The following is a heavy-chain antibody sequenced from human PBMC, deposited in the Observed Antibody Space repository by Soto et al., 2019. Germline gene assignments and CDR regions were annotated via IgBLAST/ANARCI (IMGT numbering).Heavy chain of an antibody. V-gene: IGHV3-9*01. J-gene: IGHJ6*03. CDR3: AKDKVTKGSYSYYMDV. CDR2: ITWNSGSI. D-gene: IGHD4-17*01. CDR1: GFTFEDYA. Sequence: EVQLVESGGDLVQPRRSLRLSCAASGFTFEDYAMHWVRQAPGKGLEWVSGITWNSGSIDYADSVKGRFTISRDNARNSLYLQMNSLRREDTALYYCAKDKVTKGSYSYYMDVWGKGTTVTVSS.